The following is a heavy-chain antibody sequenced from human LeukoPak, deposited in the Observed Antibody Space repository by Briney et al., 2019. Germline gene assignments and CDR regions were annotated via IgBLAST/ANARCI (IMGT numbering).Heavy chain of an antibody. J-gene: IGHJ4*02. CDR2: IKQDGSEK. CDR3: ARDGATIFGVVAS. Sequence: GGSLRLSCAASGFTISSYWMSWVRQAPGKGLAWVANIKQDGSEKYYVDSVKGRFTISRDNAKNSLYLQMNSLRAEDTAVYYCARDGATIFGVVASWGQGTLVTVSS. CDR1: GFTISSYW. V-gene: IGHV3-7*01. D-gene: IGHD3-3*01.